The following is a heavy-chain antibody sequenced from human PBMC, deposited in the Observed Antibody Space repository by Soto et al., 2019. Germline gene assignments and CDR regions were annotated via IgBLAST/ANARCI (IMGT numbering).Heavy chain of an antibody. CDR3: ARVFGFGGMDV. CDR1: GGSISSGGYY. Sequence: QVQLQESGPGLVKPSQTLSLTCTVSGGSISSGGYYWSWIRQHPGKGLEWIGYIYYSGSTYYNPSLKCRVTISVETSKKQFSLKLSSVTAADTAVYYCARVFGFGGMDVWGQGTTVTVSS. J-gene: IGHJ6*02. D-gene: IGHD3-10*01. CDR2: IYYSGST. V-gene: IGHV4-31*03.